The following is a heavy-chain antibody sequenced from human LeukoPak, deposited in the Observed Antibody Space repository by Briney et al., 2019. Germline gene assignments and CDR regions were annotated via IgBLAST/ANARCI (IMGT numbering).Heavy chain of an antibody. V-gene: IGHV4-39*01. Sequence: PSETLSLTCTVSGGSISSYYWSWIRQPPGKGLEWIGSIYYSGSTYYNPSLKSRVTISVDTSKNQFSLKLSSVTAADTAVYYCARHKYYYDSSGYSDYWGQGTLVTVSS. J-gene: IGHJ4*02. CDR2: IYYSGST. D-gene: IGHD3-22*01. CDR3: ARHKYYYDSSGYSDY. CDR1: GGSISSYY.